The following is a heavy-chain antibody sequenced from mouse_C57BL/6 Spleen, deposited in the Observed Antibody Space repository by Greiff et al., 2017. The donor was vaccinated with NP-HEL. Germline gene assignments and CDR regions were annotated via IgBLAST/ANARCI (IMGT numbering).Heavy chain of an antibody. V-gene: IGHV1-59*01. D-gene: IGHD2-3*01. Sequence: QVQLQQPGAELVRPGTSVKLSCKASGYTFTSYWMHWVKQRPGQGLEWIGVIDPSDSYTNYNQKFKGKATLTVDTSSSTAYMQLSSLTSEDSAVDYCARGGYDGYGFAYWGQGTLVTVSA. CDR3: ARGGYDGYGFAY. CDR1: GYTFTSYW. CDR2: IDPSDSYT. J-gene: IGHJ3*01.